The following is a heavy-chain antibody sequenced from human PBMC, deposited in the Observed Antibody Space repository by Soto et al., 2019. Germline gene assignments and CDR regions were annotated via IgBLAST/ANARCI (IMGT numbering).Heavy chain of an antibody. CDR3: ASNDFWSGPDRLYYYGMDV. CDR1: GFTFSDYY. D-gene: IGHD3-3*01. CDR2: ISSSGSTI. J-gene: IGHJ6*02. V-gene: IGHV3-11*01. Sequence: GGSLRLSCAASGFTFSDYYMSWIRQAPGKGLEWVSYISSSGSTIYYADSVKGRFTISRDNAKNSLYLQMNSLRAEDTAVYYCASNDFWSGPDRLYYYGMDVWGQGTTVTVSS.